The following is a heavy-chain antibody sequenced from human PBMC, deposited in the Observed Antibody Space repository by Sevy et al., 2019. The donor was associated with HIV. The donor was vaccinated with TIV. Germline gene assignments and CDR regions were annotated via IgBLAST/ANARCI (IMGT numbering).Heavy chain of an antibody. CDR3: VGGEGVGASIVDA. J-gene: IGHJ5*02. CDR2: IKQDGSQA. CDR1: GFNFRNFW. D-gene: IGHD1-26*01. Sequence: GGSLRLSCVASGFNFRNFWMSWVRQAPGKGLECVADIKQDGSQAYYVDSVKGRFTISRDNAKNSLYLQMNSLRDEDTAMYFCVGGEGVGASIVDAWGQGTPVTVSS. V-gene: IGHV3-7*03.